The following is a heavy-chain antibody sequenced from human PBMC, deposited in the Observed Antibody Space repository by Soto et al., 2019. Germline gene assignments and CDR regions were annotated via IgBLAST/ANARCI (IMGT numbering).Heavy chain of an antibody. J-gene: IGHJ6*02. CDR2: ISAYNGNT. Sequence: ASVKVSCKASGYTFTSYGISWVRQAPGQGLEWMGWISAYNGNTNYAQKLQGRVTMTTDTSTSTAYMELRSLRSDDTAVYYCARDPSTYYDFWSGYFNYYYYGMDVWGQGTTVTVSS. CDR1: GYTFTSYG. V-gene: IGHV1-18*01. D-gene: IGHD3-3*01. CDR3: ARDPSTYYDFWSGYFNYYYYGMDV.